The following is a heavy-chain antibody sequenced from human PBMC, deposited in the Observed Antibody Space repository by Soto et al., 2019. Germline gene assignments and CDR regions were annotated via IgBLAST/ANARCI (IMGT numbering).Heavy chain of an antibody. V-gene: IGHV1-69*13. Sequence: SVKVSCKASGGTFSSYAISWVRQAPGQGLEWMGGIIPIFGTANYAQKFQGRVTITADESTSTAYMELSSLRSEDTAVYYCASPWCSSTSCPPYYYGMDVRGQGTTVTVSS. D-gene: IGHD2-2*01. CDR2: IIPIFGTA. CDR3: ASPWCSSTSCPPYYYGMDV. J-gene: IGHJ6*02. CDR1: GGTFSSYA.